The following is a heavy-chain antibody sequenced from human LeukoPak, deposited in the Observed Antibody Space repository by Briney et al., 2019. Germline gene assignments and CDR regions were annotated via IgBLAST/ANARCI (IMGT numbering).Heavy chain of an antibody. V-gene: IGHV1-24*01. D-gene: IGHD2-15*01. CDR1: GYTLTELS. Sequence: ASVKVSCKVSGYTLTELSMHWVRQAPGKGLEWMGGFDPEDGETIYAQKFQGRVTMTEDTSTDTAYMELSSLRSEDPAVYYCATFTISGGPQGDWFDPWGQGTLVTVSS. J-gene: IGHJ5*02. CDR2: FDPEDGET. CDR3: ATFTISGGPQGDWFDP.